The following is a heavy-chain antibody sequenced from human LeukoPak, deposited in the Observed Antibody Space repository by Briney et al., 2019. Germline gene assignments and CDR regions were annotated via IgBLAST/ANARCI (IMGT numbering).Heavy chain of an antibody. CDR1: GFTFNTCA. CDR2: ISHHGSNE. V-gene: IGHV3-30*03. J-gene: IGHJ4*02. D-gene: IGHD3-9*01. CDR3: ARVHDTTGYYHYFDS. Sequence: GGSPRLSCEASGFTFNTCAMSWVRQAPGKGLEWVAMISHHGSNEYYADSVKGRFTISRDNSKNTLYLQMNNPRVEDTAIYYCARVHDTTGYYHYFDSWGQGTLVTVSS.